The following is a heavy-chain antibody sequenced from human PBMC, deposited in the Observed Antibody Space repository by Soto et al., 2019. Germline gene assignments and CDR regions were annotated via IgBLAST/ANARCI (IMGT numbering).Heavy chain of an antibody. CDR2: MSGSSSTT. CDR3: AKNQERELPRVIDL. J-gene: IGHJ5*02. Sequence: GGSLRLSXATSGLTFSNYAMSWVRQAPGGGLEWVSSMSGSSSTTYYADSVRGRFTISRDRSKNTLYLQMSSLRAEDTALYYCAKNQERELPRVIDLWGQGTLVTLSS. V-gene: IGHV3-23*01. D-gene: IGHD1-7*01. CDR1: GLTFSNYA.